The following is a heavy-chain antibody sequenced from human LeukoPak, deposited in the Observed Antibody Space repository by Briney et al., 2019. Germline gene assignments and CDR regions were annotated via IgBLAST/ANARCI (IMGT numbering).Heavy chain of an antibody. Sequence: SETLSLTCAVYGGSFSGYYWSWIRQPPGKGLEWIGEINHSGSTNYNPSLKSRVTISVDTSKNQFPLKLSSVTAADTAVYYCAEGGDYFDYWGQGTLVTVSS. CDR1: GGSFSGYY. V-gene: IGHV4-34*01. D-gene: IGHD4-17*01. J-gene: IGHJ4*02. CDR2: INHSGST. CDR3: AEGGDYFDY.